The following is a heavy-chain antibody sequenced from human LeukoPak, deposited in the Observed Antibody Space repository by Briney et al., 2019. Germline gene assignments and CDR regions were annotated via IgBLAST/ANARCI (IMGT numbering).Heavy chain of an antibody. Sequence: APVKVSCKASGYTFTGYYLFWVRQAPGQGLEWMGWINPNTGDTRYGQKFQGRVTLTGDTSIRTTYMELSSLRSDDTAVYYCARDERFCNGDNHYPDLGYWGQGTLVTVSS. D-gene: IGHD2-15*01. CDR2: INPNTGDT. CDR1: GYTFTGYY. V-gene: IGHV1-2*02. CDR3: ARDERFCNGDNHYPDLGY. J-gene: IGHJ4*02.